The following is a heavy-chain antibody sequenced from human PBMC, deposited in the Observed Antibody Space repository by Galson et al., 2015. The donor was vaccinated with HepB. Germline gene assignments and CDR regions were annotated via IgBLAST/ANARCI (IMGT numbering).Heavy chain of an antibody. CDR2: INSDGSST. CDR1: GFTFSSYW. D-gene: IGHD3-22*01. Sequence: SLRLSCAASGFTFSSYWMHWVRQAPGKGLVWVSRINSDGSSTSYADSVKGRFTISRDNAKNTLYLQMNSLRAEDTAVHYCARVTYYYDSSGYYLGNAFDIWGQGTMVTVSS. V-gene: IGHV3-74*01. J-gene: IGHJ3*02. CDR3: ARVTYYYDSSGYYLGNAFDI.